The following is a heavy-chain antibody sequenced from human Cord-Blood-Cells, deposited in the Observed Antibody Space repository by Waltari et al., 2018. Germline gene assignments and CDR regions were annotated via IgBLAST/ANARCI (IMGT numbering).Heavy chain of an antibody. V-gene: IGHV3-15*01. CDR2: IKSKTDGGTT. J-gene: IGHJ3*02. CDR1: GFTFSNAW. D-gene: IGHD6-13*01. Sequence: EVQLVESGGGLVKPGGSLRLSCAASGFTFSNAWMSWVRQAPGKGLEWVGRIKSKTDGGTTDYAEPVKGRFTISRDDSKNTLYLQMNSLKTEDTAVYYCTTDWYSSSWYGAFDIWGQGTMVTVSS. CDR3: TTDWYSSSWYGAFDI.